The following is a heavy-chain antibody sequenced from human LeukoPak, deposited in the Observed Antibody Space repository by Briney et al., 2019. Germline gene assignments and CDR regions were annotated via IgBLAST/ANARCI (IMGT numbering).Heavy chain of an antibody. CDR3: TTDAPYYFGSGTKTDAFDL. J-gene: IGHJ3*01. D-gene: IGHD3-10*01. V-gene: IGHV3-15*01. CDR2: VKSKTDGGTT. Sequence: KSGGSLRLSCAASGFTFSNAWMNWVRQPPGKGLEWVGRVKSKTDGGTTDYAAPVKGRFTISRDDSKNALYLQMNSLKTEDTAVYYCTTDAPYYFGSGTKTDAFDLWGQGTMVTVSS. CDR1: GFTFSNAW.